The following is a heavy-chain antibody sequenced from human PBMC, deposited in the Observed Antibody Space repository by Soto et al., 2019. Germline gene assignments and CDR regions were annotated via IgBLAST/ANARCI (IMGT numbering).Heavy chain of an antibody. Sequence: SETLSLTCTVSGGSISSYYWSWIRQHPGKGLEWIGYIYYSGSTYYNPSLKSRVTISVDTSKNQFSLKLSSVTAADRAVYYCAREGGGVFVVVPAAPSRWFDPWGQGTLVTVSS. CDR1: GGSISSYY. J-gene: IGHJ5*02. V-gene: IGHV4-59*06. CDR2: IYYSGST. D-gene: IGHD2-2*01. CDR3: AREGGGVFVVVPAAPSRWFDP.